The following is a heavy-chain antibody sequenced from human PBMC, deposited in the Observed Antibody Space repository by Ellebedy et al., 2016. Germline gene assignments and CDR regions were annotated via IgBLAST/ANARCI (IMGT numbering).Heavy chain of an antibody. V-gene: IGHV3-21*01. CDR3: ARDDIVVVPAAKYYYYYGMDV. CDR2: ISSSSSYI. CDR1: GFTFSSYS. J-gene: IGHJ6*02. D-gene: IGHD2-2*01. Sequence: GGSLRLXCAASGFTFSSYSMNWVRQAPGKGLEWVSSISSSSSYIYYADSVKGRFTISRDNAKNSLYLQMNSLRAEDTAVYYCARDDIVVVPAAKYYYYYGMDVWGQGTTVTVSS.